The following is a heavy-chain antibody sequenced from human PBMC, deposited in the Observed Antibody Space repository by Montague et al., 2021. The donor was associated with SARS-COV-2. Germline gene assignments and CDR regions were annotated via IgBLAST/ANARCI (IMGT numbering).Heavy chain of an antibody. J-gene: IGHJ2*01. V-gene: IGHV3-49*04. CDR2: IRSTVYGGTT. Sequence: SLSLSWSSSGFTFGDYSMSWVRQAPGKGLEWVSFIRSTVYGGTTEYAASVKGRFTISRDDSKSIAYLQMNSLKTEDTAVYYCTRDKTLLWFGELYWYFDLWGRGTLVTVSS. CDR3: TRDKTLLWFGELYWYFDL. D-gene: IGHD3-10*01. CDR1: GFTFGDYS.